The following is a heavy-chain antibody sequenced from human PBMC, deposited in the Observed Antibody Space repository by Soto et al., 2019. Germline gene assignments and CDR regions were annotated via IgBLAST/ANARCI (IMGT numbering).Heavy chain of an antibody. V-gene: IGHV1-69*02. CDR2: IIPILGIA. Sequence: SLKVSCKGSGGTFSSYTISGVRQAPGQGLEWMGRIIPILGIANYAQKFQGRVTITADKSTSTAYMELSSLRSEDTAVYYCAPLGYCSGGRCYNYWGQGTLVTLSS. CDR3: APLGYCSGGRCYNY. CDR1: GGTFSSYT. D-gene: IGHD2-15*01. J-gene: IGHJ4*02.